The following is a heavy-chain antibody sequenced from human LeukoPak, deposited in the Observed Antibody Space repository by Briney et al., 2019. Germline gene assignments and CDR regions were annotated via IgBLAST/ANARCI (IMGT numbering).Heavy chain of an antibody. D-gene: IGHD2-21*02. V-gene: IGHV4-34*01. CDR1: GGSCRYYY. J-gene: IGHJ4*02. CDR2: IHPYGDL. Sequence: SETLSLTCAVYGGSCRYYYCSWIRQPPGKGLEWIGEIHPYGDLYYNSSLASRLTISIDTSKTQFSLRLTSLTAADTAFYYCERGRDCSKAGEHWGQGTLVTVSS. CDR3: ERGRDCSKAGEH.